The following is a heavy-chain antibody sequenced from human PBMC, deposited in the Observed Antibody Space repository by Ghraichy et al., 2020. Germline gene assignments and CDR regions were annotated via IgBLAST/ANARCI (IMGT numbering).Heavy chain of an antibody. CDR1: GFTFSSYW. V-gene: IGHV3-7*01. D-gene: IGHD3-22*01. CDR2: IKQDGSEK. Sequence: GGSLRLSCAASGFTFSSYWMRCVRQAPGKGLEWVANIKQDGSEKYYVDSVKGRFTISRDNAKNSLYLQMNSLRAEDTAVYYCATSSGYLMGYFDYWGQGTLVTVSS. CDR3: ATSSGYLMGYFDY. J-gene: IGHJ4*02.